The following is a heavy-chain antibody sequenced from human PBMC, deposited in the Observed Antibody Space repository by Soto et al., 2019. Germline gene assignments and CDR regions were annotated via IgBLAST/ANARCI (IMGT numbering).Heavy chain of an antibody. CDR1: GFTFSSYS. CDR2: ISSSSSTI. Sequence: EVQLVESGGGLVQPGGSLRLSCAASGFTFSSYSMNWVRQAPGKGLEWVSYISSSSSTIYYADSVKGRFTISRDNAKNSLYLQMNSLRAEDTAVYYCARGGWEPLRDYFDYWGQGTLVTVSS. D-gene: IGHD1-26*01. J-gene: IGHJ4*02. CDR3: ARGGWEPLRDYFDY. V-gene: IGHV3-48*01.